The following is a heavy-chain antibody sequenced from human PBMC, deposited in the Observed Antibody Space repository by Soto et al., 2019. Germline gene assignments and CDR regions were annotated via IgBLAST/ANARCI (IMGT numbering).Heavy chain of an antibody. D-gene: IGHD2-21*02. V-gene: IGHV4-59*01. CDR2: LYNTGST. J-gene: IGHJ6*01. CDR1: GGSISRYY. Sequence: SETLSLTCTVSGGSISRYYWSWIRQTPGKGLEWIGYLYNTGSTIYNPSLESRVTISVDTSKNQFSLKLNSVTAADTAVYYCARDLWGYCGTDCYPLDVWGRGTTVTVSS. CDR3: ARDLWGYCGTDCYPLDV.